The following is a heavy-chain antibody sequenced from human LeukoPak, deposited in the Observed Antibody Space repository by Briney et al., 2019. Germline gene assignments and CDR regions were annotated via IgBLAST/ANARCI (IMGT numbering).Heavy chain of an antibody. D-gene: IGHD2-2*01. J-gene: IGHJ3*02. V-gene: IGHV3-23*01. CDR3: AKGGVVPAACDI. CDR1: GFTFSYYA. CDR2: ISDSGGST. Sequence: GGSLRLSCVASGFTFSYYALSWVRQAPGKGLEWVSAISDSGGSTYYADSVKGRFTISRDNSKNTLYLQMNSLRAEDTAVYYCAKGGVVPAACDIWGQGTMVIVSS.